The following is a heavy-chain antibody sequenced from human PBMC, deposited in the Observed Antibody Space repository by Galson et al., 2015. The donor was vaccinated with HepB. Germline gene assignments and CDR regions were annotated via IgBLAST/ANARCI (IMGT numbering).Heavy chain of an antibody. CDR2: IYPGDSDT. CDR1: GYSFTSCW. CDR3: ARQSCSSTSCYFYYYYGMDV. Sequence: QSGAEMKKPGESLKISCKGSGYSFTSCWIGWVRQMPGKGLEWMGIIYPGDSDTRYSPSFQGQVTISADKSISTAYLQWSSLKASDTAMYYCARQSCSSTSCYFYYYYGMDVWGQGTTVTVSS. J-gene: IGHJ6*02. D-gene: IGHD2-2*01. V-gene: IGHV5-51*01.